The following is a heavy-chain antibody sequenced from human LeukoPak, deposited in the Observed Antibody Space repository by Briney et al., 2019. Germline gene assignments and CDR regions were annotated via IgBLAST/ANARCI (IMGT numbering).Heavy chain of an antibody. V-gene: IGHV3-23*01. Sequence: GRSLRLSCAASGFTFSSYGMHWVRQPPGKGLEWVSSISGSGDSTYYADSVKGRFTISRDNSKNTLYLQMNILRAEDTAVYYCAKAKTQATLLPGNYWGQGTRVTVSS. D-gene: IGHD1-14*01. J-gene: IGHJ4*02. CDR1: GFTFSSYG. CDR3: AKAKTQATLLPGNY. CDR2: ISGSGDST.